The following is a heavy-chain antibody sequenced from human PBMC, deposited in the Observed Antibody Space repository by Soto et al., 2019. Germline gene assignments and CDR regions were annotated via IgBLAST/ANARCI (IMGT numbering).Heavy chain of an antibody. V-gene: IGHV3-72*01. CDR3: GRIVVVVVAGLSYYGMDA. CDR2: ARDKANSYTT. Sequence: EVQLVESGGGLVQPGGSLRLSCAASGFTFSDHYMDWVRQAPGKGLEWAGRARDKANSYTTEYAASVKGRFTISRDDSKKSLYLQMNSLKSEDTAVYYCGRIVVVVVAGLSYYGMDAWGQGTTVTVSS. J-gene: IGHJ6*02. D-gene: IGHD2-15*01. CDR1: GFTFSDHY.